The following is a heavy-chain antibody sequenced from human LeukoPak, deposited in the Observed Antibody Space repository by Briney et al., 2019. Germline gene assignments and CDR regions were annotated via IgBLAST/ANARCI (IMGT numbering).Heavy chain of an antibody. CDR2: IIPILGIA. CDR3: ASKGEGSSWYIYYYYGMDV. J-gene: IGHJ6*02. V-gene: IGHV1-69*04. Sequence: APVKVSCKASGGTFSSYAISWVRQAPGQGLEWMGRIIPILGIANYAQKFQGRVTITADKSTSTAYMELSSLRSEDTAVYYCASKGEGSSWYIYYYYGMDVWGQGTTVTVSS. D-gene: IGHD6-13*01. CDR1: GGTFSSYA.